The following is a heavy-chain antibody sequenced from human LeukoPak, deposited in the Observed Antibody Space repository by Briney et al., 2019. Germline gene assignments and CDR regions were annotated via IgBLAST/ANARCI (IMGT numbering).Heavy chain of an antibody. V-gene: IGHV4-34*01. CDR1: GGSFSGYY. J-gene: IGHJ4*02. CDR2: INHSGST. Sequence: SETLSLTCAVYGGSFSGYYWSWIRQPPGKGLEWIGEINHSGSTNYNPSLKSRVTMSVDTSKNQFSLKLSSVTAADTAVYYCASGPRREVGTLWNWGQGTLVTVSS. CDR3: ASGPRREVGTLWN. D-gene: IGHD3-3*01.